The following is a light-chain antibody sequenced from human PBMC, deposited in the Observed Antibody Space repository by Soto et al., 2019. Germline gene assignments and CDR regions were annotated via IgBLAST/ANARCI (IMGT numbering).Light chain of an antibody. CDR2: AAS. J-gene: IGKJ1*01. CDR1: QDISTY. CDR3: QQLNNYPRT. V-gene: IGKV1-9*01. Sequence: DVQFTQSPSFLSASVGDRVSITCRASQDISTYLAWYQQKPGKAPKLPIYAASTLQTGVPSRFSGSGSGTEFTLTISGLQPEDFATFFCQQLNNYPRTFGLGTKVDIK.